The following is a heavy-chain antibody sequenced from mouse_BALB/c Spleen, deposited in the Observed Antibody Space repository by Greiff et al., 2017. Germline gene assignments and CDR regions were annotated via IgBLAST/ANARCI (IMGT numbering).Heavy chain of an antibody. CDR3: ARGGDYFDY. CDR2: IHPNSGNT. CDR1: GYTFTSSW. J-gene: IGHJ2*01. Sequence: VQLQQSGSVLVRPGASVKLSCKASGYTFTSSWMHWAKQRPGQGLEWIGEIHPNSGNTNYNEKFKGKATLTVDTSSSTAYVDLSSLTSEDSAVYYCARGGDYFDYWGQGTTLTVSS. V-gene: IGHV1S130*01.